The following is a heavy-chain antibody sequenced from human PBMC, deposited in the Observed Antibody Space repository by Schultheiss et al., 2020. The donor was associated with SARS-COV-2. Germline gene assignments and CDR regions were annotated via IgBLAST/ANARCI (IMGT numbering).Heavy chain of an antibody. CDR1: GGSFSGYY. J-gene: IGHJ4*02. CDR2: IYHSGPT. D-gene: IGHD1-1*01. V-gene: IGHV4-34*01. Sequence: SQTLSLTCAVYGGSFSGYYWSWIRQPLGKGLEWIGSIYHSGPTYYNPSLKSRVTISVDTSKNQFSLKLISVTAADTAVYYCARDERDLGYWVQGTLVTVAS. CDR3: ARDERDLGY.